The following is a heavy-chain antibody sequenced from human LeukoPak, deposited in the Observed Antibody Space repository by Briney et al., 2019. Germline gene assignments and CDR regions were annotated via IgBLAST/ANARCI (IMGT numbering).Heavy chain of an antibody. CDR1: GFTFGDYA. V-gene: IGHV3-7*01. Sequence: GGSLRLSCTASGFTFGDYAMSWFRQAPGKGLEWVANIKQDGSEKYYVDSVKGRFTISRDNAKNSLYLQMNSLRAEDTAVYYCARDLYYYGSGSYYYYYYGMDVWGQGTTVTVSS. CDR3: ARDLYYYGSGSYYYYYYGMDV. J-gene: IGHJ6*02. D-gene: IGHD3-10*01. CDR2: IKQDGSEK.